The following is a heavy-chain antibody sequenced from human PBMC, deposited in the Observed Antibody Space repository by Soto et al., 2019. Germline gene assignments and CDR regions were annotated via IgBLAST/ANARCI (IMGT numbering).Heavy chain of an antibody. Sequence: QITLKESGPTLVKPTQTLTLTCSFSGFSLSSVGVGVGWIRQPPGKALEWLALIYWDDDKRYSPSLKSRLTITNDTSQNQVVLTMTNSDPVDTATYYCAHTLDWGEGRFDYWGQGTLVTVSS. CDR2: IYWDDDK. CDR1: GFSLSSVGVG. V-gene: IGHV2-5*02. D-gene: IGHD7-27*01. J-gene: IGHJ4*02. CDR3: AHTLDWGEGRFDY.